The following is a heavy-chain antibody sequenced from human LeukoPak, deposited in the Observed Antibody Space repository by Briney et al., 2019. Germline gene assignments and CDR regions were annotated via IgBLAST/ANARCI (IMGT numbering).Heavy chain of an antibody. CDR3: AKADTIFGVVTPFDY. D-gene: IGHD3-3*01. CDR2: ISGSGGSI. J-gene: IGHJ4*02. V-gene: IGHV3-23*01. Sequence: GGSLRLSCAASGFTFSSYAMSWVRQAPGKGLEWVSAISGSGGSIYYADSVKGRFTISRDNSKNTLYLQMNSLRAEDTAVYYCAKADTIFGVVTPFDYWGQGTLVTVSS. CDR1: GFTFSSYA.